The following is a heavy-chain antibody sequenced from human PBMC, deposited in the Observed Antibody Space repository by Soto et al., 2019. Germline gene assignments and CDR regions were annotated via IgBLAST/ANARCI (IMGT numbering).Heavy chain of an antibody. Sequence: ETLSLTCAVSGYSISSGYYWGWIRQPPGKGLEWIGSIYHSGSTYYNPSLKSRVTISVDTSKNQFSLKLSSVTAADTAVYYCARGGVVILFDYWGQGTLVTVSS. D-gene: IGHD3-3*01. J-gene: IGHJ4*02. CDR1: GYSISSGYY. V-gene: IGHV4-38-2*01. CDR2: IYHSGST. CDR3: ARGGVVILFDY.